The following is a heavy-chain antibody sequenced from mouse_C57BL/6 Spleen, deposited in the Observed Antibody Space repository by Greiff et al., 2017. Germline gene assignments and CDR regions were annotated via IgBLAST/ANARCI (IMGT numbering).Heavy chain of an antibody. V-gene: IGHV1-52*01. Sequence: VQLQQPGAELVRPGSSVKLSCKASGYTFTSYWMHWVKQRPIQGLEWIGNIDPSDSETHYNQKFKDKATLTVDKSSSTAYMQLSSLTSEDSAVYYCARLGDDEGFAYWGQGTLVTVSA. CDR2: IDPSDSET. CDR3: ARLGDDEGFAY. CDR1: GYTFTSYW. J-gene: IGHJ3*01. D-gene: IGHD2-12*01.